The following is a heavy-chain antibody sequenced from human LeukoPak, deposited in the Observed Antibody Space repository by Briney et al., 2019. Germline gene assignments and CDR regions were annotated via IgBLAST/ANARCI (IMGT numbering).Heavy chain of an antibody. CDR1: GGSISSTTSY. CDR3: ARNVSTGYFDY. V-gene: IGHV4-39*01. D-gene: IGHD3-22*01. J-gene: IGHJ4*02. CDR2: IYYSGST. Sequence: SETLSLTCTVSGGSISSTTSYWGWIRQPPGKGLEWIGSIYYSGSTHYNPSLRSRITISVDTSKNRFSLQLRSVTAADTAVYYCARNVSTGYFDYWGQGTLVTVSS.